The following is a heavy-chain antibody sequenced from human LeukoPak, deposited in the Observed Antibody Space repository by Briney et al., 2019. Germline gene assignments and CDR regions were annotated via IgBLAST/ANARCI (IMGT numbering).Heavy chain of an antibody. Sequence: PGGSLRLSCAASGFTVSSNYMSWVRQAPGKGLEWVSVIYSGGSTYYADSVKGRFTISRHNSKNTLYLQMNSLRAEDTAVYYCARGYYDILTGYYTNDAFDIWGQGTMVTVSS. CDR2: IYSGGST. CDR1: GFTVSSNY. V-gene: IGHV3-53*04. CDR3: ARGYYDILTGYYTNDAFDI. J-gene: IGHJ3*02. D-gene: IGHD3-9*01.